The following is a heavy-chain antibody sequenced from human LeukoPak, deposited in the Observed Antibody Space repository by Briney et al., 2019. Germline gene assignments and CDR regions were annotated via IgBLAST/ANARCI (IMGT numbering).Heavy chain of an antibody. V-gene: IGHV3-23*01. Sequence: GGSLRLSCAASGFTFSSHGMNWVRQAPGKGLEWVPGISPNGVITYYADSVKGRFTISRDNSKGTVYLQMNSLRPEDTAVYYCAKDDAWLQYGNWGRGTLVTVSS. CDR2: ISPNGVIT. CDR3: AKDDAWLQYGN. J-gene: IGHJ4*02. CDR1: GFTFSSHG. D-gene: IGHD5-24*01.